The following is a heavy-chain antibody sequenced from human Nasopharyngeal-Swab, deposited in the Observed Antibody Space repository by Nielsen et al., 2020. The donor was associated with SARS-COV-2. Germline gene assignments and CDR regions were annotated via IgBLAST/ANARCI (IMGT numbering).Heavy chain of an antibody. CDR3: ARQFRGYYDSSGPLSWFDP. D-gene: IGHD3-22*01. CDR2: IDPSDSYT. V-gene: IGHV5-10-1*01. Sequence: PGKGLEWMGRIDPSDSYTNYSPSFQGHVTISADKSISTAYLQWSSLKASDTAMYYCARQFRGYYDSSGPLSWFDPWGQGTLVTVSS. J-gene: IGHJ5*02.